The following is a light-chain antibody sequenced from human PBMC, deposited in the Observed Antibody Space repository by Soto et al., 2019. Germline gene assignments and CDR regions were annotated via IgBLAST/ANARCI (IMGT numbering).Light chain of an antibody. CDR3: QSYDRSLTACV. CDR2: NNN. Sequence: QSVLTQPPSVSVAPWQRVTISCTGSSSNIGASYDVHWYQQLPGAATKPLILNNNNRPSGVSERFSGSKSGTSASLAITGLQAEDEVDYYCQSYDRSLTACVFGPGTKVTGL. CDR1: SSNIGASYD. J-gene: IGLJ1*01. V-gene: IGLV1-40*01.